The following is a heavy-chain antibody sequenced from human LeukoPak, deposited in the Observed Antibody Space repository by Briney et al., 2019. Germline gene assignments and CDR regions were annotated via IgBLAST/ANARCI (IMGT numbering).Heavy chain of an antibody. J-gene: IGHJ4*02. Sequence: ASVKVSCNASGYTFSGYYMHWVRQAPGQGLDAMGWINSLSGATNYASNFQGRVTFSRDNSISTAYMDLTSLRSDDTAIYYCARGRGGATTGFDHWGQGTLVIVSS. CDR3: ARGRGGATTGFDH. CDR1: GYTFSGYY. CDR2: INSLSGAT. V-gene: IGHV1-2*02. D-gene: IGHD1-26*01.